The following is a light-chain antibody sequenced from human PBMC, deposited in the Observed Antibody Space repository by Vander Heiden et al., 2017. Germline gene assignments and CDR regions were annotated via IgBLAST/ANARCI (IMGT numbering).Light chain of an antibody. CDR3: QTWATAIRV. Sequence: QPVLPQSPSASASLRASATLTCPLGSGHSISVIAWHQQHPDLGPRHLLQVKGDGSHIKGDGIPDRCSGSSAGAERDRTISILQSEDESDYYCQTWATAIRVFGGGTKLTVL. CDR2: VKGDGSH. V-gene: IGLV4-69*01. CDR1: SGHSISV. J-gene: IGLJ3*02.